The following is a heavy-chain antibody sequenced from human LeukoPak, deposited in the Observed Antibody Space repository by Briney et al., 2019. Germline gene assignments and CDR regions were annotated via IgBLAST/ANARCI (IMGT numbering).Heavy chain of an antibody. CDR1: GFTFSSYR. Sequence: PGGSLRLSCAASGFTFSSYRMHWVRQAPGKGLEWVAFIRHEGNHKNCADSVKGRFTISRDNSKNTLSLQMNSLRAEDTAVYYCAKDKNDYGDYYYMDVWGKGTTVTVSS. J-gene: IGHJ6*03. CDR3: AKDKNDYGDYYYMDV. CDR2: IRHEGNHK. V-gene: IGHV3-30*02. D-gene: IGHD4-17*01.